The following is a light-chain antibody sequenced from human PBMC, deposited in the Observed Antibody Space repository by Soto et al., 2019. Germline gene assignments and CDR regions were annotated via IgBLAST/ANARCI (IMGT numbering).Light chain of an antibody. CDR1: SSDVGSHPL. CDR2: EDT. V-gene: IGLV2-14*02. J-gene: IGLJ2*01. CDR3: SSYTTNSIPVV. Sequence: QSALTQPASVSGSPGQSITISCAGTSSDVGSHPLVSWYQQHPGKAPKLMISEDTKRPSGVSHRFSGSKSGNTASLTISGIMTEDEADYYCSSYTTNSIPVVFGGGTKLTVL.